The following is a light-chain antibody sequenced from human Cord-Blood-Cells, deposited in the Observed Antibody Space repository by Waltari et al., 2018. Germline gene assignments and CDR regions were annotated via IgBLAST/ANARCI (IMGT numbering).Light chain of an antibody. J-gene: IGLJ1*01. CDR1: KLGDKY. Sequence: SYELTQPPSVSVSPGQTASITCSGDKLGDKYSCWYQQKQGQSPVLVIYQDSKRPSVIPERFSGSNSGNTATLTISGTQAMDEADYYCQAWDSSTYVFGTGTKVTVL. CDR3: QAWDSSTYV. CDR2: QDS. V-gene: IGLV3-1*01.